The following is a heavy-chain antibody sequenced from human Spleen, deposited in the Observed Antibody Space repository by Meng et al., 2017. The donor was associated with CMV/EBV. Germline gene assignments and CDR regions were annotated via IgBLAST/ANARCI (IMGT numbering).Heavy chain of an antibody. CDR2: ISYDKTNK. V-gene: IGHV3-30-3*01. J-gene: IGHJ4*02. CDR1: GFTFSTYG. Sequence: GESLKISCAASGFTFSTYGMHWVRQAPGKGLEWVAVISYDKTNKYYADSVKGRFTISRDNSKNTLYMQMNSLRVEDTAVYYCARKSGAVGATPLDYWGQGTLVTVSS. D-gene: IGHD1-26*01. CDR3: ARKSGAVGATPLDY.